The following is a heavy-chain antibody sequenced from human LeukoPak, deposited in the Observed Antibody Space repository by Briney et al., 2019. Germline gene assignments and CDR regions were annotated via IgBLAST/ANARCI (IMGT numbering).Heavy chain of an antibody. CDR3: ARDMGTVTSDAFDI. Sequence: GGSLRLSCAASGFTFSSYAMHWVRQAPGKGLEWVAVISYDGSNKYYADSVKGRFTISRDNSKNTLYLQMNSLRAEDTAVYYCARDMGTVTSDAFDIWGQGTMVTVSS. CDR2: ISYDGSNK. D-gene: IGHD4-17*01. V-gene: IGHV3-30-3*01. J-gene: IGHJ3*02. CDR1: GFTFSSYA.